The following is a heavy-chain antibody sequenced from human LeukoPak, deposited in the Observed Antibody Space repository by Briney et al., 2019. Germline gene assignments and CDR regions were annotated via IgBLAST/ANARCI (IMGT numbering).Heavy chain of an antibody. CDR1: GYTFTSYY. V-gene: IGHV1-46*01. Sequence: ASVKVSCKASGYTFTSYYMHWVRQAPGQGLEWMGIINPSGGSTSYAQKFQGRVTMTRDMSTSTVYMELSSLRSEDTAVYYCARVDTPVAAGDYWGQGTLVTVSS. CDR2: INPSGGST. D-gene: IGHD6-13*01. CDR3: ARVDTPVAAGDY. J-gene: IGHJ4*02.